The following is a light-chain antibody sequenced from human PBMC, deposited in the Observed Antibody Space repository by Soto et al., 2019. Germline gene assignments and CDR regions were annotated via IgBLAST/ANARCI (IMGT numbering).Light chain of an antibody. V-gene: IGKV3-20*01. CDR3: QQYGSSGT. Sequence: TQSPSSLSASVGEKIIITCRASRDVGSDVSWYQQKPGQAPRLLSHGASNRATGIPDRFSGSGSGTDFTLTISRLEPEDFAVYYCQQYGSSGTFGQGTKVDIK. J-gene: IGKJ1*01. CDR2: GAS. CDR1: RDVGSD.